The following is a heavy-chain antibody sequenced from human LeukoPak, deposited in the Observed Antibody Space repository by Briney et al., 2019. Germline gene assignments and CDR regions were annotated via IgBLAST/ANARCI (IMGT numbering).Heavy chain of an antibody. CDR3: ARGYSRAAFDI. Sequence: PGGSLRLSCAASGFTFDDYAMHWVRQAPGKGLEWVSGISWNSGSIGYADSVKGRFTISRDNAKNSLYLQMNSLRAEDTALYYCARGYSRAAFDIWGQGTVVAVSS. D-gene: IGHD2-15*01. CDR2: ISWNSGSI. CDR1: GFTFDDYA. V-gene: IGHV3-9*01. J-gene: IGHJ3*02.